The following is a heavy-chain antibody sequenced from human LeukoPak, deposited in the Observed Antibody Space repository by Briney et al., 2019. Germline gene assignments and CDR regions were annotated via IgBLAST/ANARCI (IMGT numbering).Heavy chain of an antibody. J-gene: IGHJ4*02. V-gene: IGHV3-30*04. CDR1: GFTFSSFA. Sequence: PGGSLRLSCAASGFTFSSFAMHWVRQAPGKGLEWVAVISSDGRNHYYADSVQGRFSISRDNSKNTLYLQMNSLRPEDTAVYYCARDQWALDYWGQGTPVTVSS. CDR2: ISSDGRNH. D-gene: IGHD1-26*01. CDR3: ARDQWALDY.